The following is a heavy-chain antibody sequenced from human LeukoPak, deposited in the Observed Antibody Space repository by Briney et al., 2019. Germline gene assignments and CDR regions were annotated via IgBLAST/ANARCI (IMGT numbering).Heavy chain of an antibody. CDR1: GFTFSSNW. V-gene: IGHV3-74*01. D-gene: IGHD6-13*01. J-gene: IGHJ4*02. CDR2: INSDGSST. Sequence: GGSLRLSCAASGFTFSSNWMHWVRQAPGKGLVWVSRINSDGSSTSYADSVKGRFTISRDNAKNSLYLQMNSLRAEDTALYYCAKDIRLRSLRIAAAGTGVFDYWGQGTLVTVSS. CDR3: AKDIRLRSLRIAAAGTGVFDY.